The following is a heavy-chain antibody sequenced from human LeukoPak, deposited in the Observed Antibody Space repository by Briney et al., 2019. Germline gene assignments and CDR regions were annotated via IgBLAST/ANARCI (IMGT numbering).Heavy chain of an antibody. CDR1: GGSISSSNW. CDR2: IYHSGST. CDR3: AIPGYSSGWPFDF. V-gene: IGHV4-4*02. Sequence: SGTLSLTCAVSGGSISSSNWWSWVRQPPGKGLEWIGEIYHSGSTNYNPSLKSRVTISVDTSKNQFSLKLSSVTAADTAVYYCAIPGYSSGWPFDFWGQGTLVTVSS. J-gene: IGHJ4*02. D-gene: IGHD6-19*01.